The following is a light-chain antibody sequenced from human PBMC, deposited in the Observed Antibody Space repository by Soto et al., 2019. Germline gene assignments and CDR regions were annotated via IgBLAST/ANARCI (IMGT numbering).Light chain of an antibody. Sequence: EIVVTQSPGILSVSPGDRATLSCRASQSVGRNLAWYQQKPGQAPTLLIYAASTRATGLPASFSGSGSGTDFTIIISSMLSADFAVYYCQEYSKWPLFTFGPGTRVDIK. CDR3: QEYSKWPLFT. CDR2: AAS. CDR1: QSVGRN. J-gene: IGKJ3*01. V-gene: IGKV3-15*01.